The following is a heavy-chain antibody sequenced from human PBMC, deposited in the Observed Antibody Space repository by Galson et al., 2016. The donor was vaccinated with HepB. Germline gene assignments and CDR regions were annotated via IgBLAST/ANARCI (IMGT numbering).Heavy chain of an antibody. Sequence: SLXXXCAASGXXFSXXXMNXXXQAXXKGPVWVSRINSDGSXTTYADXVKGRFTISRDNAKNTLYLQMNSLKAEDTALYYCTRVHREGIAAAGLQIWGQGTLVIVSS. CDR2: INSDGSXT. CDR3: TRVHREGIAAAGLQI. J-gene: IGHJ4*02. V-gene: IGHV3-74*01. D-gene: IGHD6-13*01. CDR1: GXXFSXXX.